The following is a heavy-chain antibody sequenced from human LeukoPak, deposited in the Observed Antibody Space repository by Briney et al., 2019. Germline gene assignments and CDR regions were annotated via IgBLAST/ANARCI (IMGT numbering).Heavy chain of an antibody. CDR2: INSDGSST. CDR1: GFTFSSYE. J-gene: IGHJ4*02. Sequence: PGGSLRLSCAASGFTFSSYEMNWVRQAPGKGLEWVSRINSDGSSTSYADSVKGRFTISRDNAKNTLYLQMNSLRVEDTAVYYCARGVNYGPDYWGQGTLVTVSS. CDR3: ARGVNYGPDY. D-gene: IGHD3-10*01. V-gene: IGHV3-74*01.